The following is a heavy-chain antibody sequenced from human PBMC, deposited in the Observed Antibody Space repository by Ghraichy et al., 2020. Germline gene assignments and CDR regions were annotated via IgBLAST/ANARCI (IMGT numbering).Heavy chain of an antibody. CDR1: GYSFTSYW. D-gene: IGHD5-24*01. CDR2: IYPGDSDT. CDR3: ARRRLGMATINAEFDY. Sequence: GESLNISCKGSGYSFTSYWIGWVRQMPGKGLEWMGIIYPGDSDTRYSPSFQGQVTISADKSISTAYLQWSSLKASDTAMYYCARRRLGMATINAEFDYWGQGTLVTVSS. J-gene: IGHJ4*02. V-gene: IGHV5-51*01.